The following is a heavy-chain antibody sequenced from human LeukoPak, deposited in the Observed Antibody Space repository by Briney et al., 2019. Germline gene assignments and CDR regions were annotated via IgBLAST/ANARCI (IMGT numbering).Heavy chain of an antibody. CDR1: GGSISSYY. CDR3: ARGYCSSTSCYGRWYAFDI. Sequence: PSETLSLTCTVSGGSISSYYWSWIRQPPGKGLEWIGYIYYSGSTNYNPSLKSRVTISVDTSKNQFSLKLSSVTAADTAVYYCARGYCSSTSCYGRWYAFDIWGQGTMVTVSS. V-gene: IGHV4-59*01. J-gene: IGHJ3*02. CDR2: IYYSGST. D-gene: IGHD2-2*01.